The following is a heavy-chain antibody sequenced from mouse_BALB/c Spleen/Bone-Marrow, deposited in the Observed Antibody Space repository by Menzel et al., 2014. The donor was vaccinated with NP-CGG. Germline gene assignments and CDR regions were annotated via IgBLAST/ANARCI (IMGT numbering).Heavy chain of an antibody. D-gene: IGHD1-1*01. CDR3: AYGSSFGFAY. V-gene: IGHV1-74*01. CDR2: IDPYDSET. CDR1: GYTFTGYW. Sequence: QVQLQQSGAELVRPGASVKLSCRTSGYTFTGYWMNWVKQRPEQGLEWIGRIDPYDSETHYNQKFKVKAILTVDKSSSTAYMQLSSLTSEDSAVYYRAYGSSFGFAYWGQGTLVTVSA. J-gene: IGHJ3*01.